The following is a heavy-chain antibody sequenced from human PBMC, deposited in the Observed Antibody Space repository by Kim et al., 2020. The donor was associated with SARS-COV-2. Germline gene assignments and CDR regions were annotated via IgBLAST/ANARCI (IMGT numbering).Heavy chain of an antibody. V-gene: IGHV6-1*01. CDR1: GDSVSSNSAA. CDR2: TYYRSKWYN. Sequence: SQTLSLTCAISGDSVSSNSAAWNWIRQSPSRGLEWLGRTYYRSKWYNDYAVSVKSLITINPDTSKNQFSLQLNSVTPEDTAVYYCARVSYEQWLVPRGYFDYWGQGTLVTVSS. J-gene: IGHJ4*02. CDR3: ARVSYEQWLVPRGYFDY. D-gene: IGHD6-19*01.